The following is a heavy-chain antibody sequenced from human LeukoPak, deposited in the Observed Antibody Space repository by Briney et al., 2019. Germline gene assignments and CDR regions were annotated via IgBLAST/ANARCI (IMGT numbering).Heavy chain of an antibody. CDR3: AKDGGYSSGWPYFDY. D-gene: IGHD6-19*01. V-gene: IGHV3-30*02. CDR1: GFTFSSYG. Sequence: GGSLRLSCAASGFTFSSYGMHWVRQAPGKGLEWVAFIRYDGSNKYYADSVKGRFTISRDNSKNTLYLQMNSLRAEDTAVYYCAKDGGYSSGWPYFDYWGQGTLVTVSS. CDR2: IRYDGSNK. J-gene: IGHJ4*02.